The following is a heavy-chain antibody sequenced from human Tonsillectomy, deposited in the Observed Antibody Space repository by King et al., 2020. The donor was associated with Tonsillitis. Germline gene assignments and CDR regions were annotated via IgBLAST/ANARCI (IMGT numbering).Heavy chain of an antibody. Sequence: VQLVESGGGLVKPGGSLRLSCAASGFTFTSYTMKWVRQAPGKGLEWVSSIGRHSSYINSADSVQGRFTISRDDAKSSLYLQMDSLRADDTAVYYCARGNGGEDIWGQGTVVTVSS. V-gene: IGHV3-21*01. CDR1: GFTFTSYT. CDR3: ARGNGGEDI. J-gene: IGHJ3*02. CDR2: IGRHSSYI. D-gene: IGHD3-10*01.